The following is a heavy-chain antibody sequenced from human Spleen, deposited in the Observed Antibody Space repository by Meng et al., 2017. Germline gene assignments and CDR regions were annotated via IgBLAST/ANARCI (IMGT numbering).Heavy chain of an antibody. CDR2: INHSGST. J-gene: IGHJ1*01. CDR3: ARVQEYYYHSSRAFEH. CDR1: GGSFSGYY. D-gene: IGHD3-22*01. Sequence: GSLRLSCAVYGGSFSGYYWSWIRQPPGKGLEGIGEINHSGSTNYNPSLKSRVTISVDTSKNQFSLKLSSVTAADTAVYYCARVQEYYYHSSRAFEHWGQGTLVTVSS. V-gene: IGHV4-34*01.